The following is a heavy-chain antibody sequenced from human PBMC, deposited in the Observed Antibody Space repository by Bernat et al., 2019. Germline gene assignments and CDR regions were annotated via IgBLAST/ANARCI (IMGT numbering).Heavy chain of an antibody. J-gene: IGHJ4*02. CDR2: IKQDGSEK. Sequence: EVQLVESGGGLVQPGGSLRLSCAASGFTFNNFWMSWVRQAPGKGLEWVANIKQDGSEKYYVDSVKGRFTLSRDNAKNSLFLQMDSLRAEDTAVYYCARGRRPDYWGQGTLVTVSS. CDR1: GFTFNNFW. D-gene: IGHD1-14*01. CDR3: ARGRRPDY. V-gene: IGHV3-7*04.